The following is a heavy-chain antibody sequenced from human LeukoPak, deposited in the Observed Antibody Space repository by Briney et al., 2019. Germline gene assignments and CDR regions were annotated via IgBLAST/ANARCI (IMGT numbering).Heavy chain of an antibody. CDR2: IKQDGSEK. V-gene: IGHV3-7*03. CDR1: GFTFSSYW. D-gene: IGHD1-26*01. Sequence: GGSLRLSCAASGFTFSSYWMNWVRQAPGKGLEWVANIKQDGSEKYYVDSVKGRFTISRDNAKNSLYLQMNSLRAEDTALYYCAKETYRQLVGAFDYWGQGTLVLVSS. CDR3: AKETYRQLVGAFDY. J-gene: IGHJ4*02.